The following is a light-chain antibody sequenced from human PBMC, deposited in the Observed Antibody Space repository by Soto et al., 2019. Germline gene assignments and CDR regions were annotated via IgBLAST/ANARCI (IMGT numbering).Light chain of an antibody. Sequence: AVLLTQSPSSFSASTGDRATITCRASQDIHYYLAWYQQVPGKAPKLLLYAASILQTGVPSRFSGSGSGTDFTLTIDGLQSEDFATYFCQHYYNYPWTFGQGTTVE. V-gene: IGKV1-8*01. CDR1: QDIHYY. J-gene: IGKJ1*01. CDR2: AAS. CDR3: QHYYNYPWT.